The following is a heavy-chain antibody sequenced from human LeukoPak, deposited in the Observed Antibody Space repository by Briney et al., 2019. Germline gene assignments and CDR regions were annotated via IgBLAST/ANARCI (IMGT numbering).Heavy chain of an antibody. CDR1: GYTFTSYD. V-gene: IGHV1-8*03. Sequence: SSEKVSCKASGYTFTSYDINWVRQATGQGLEWMGWMNPNSGNTGYAQKFQGRVTITRNTSISTAYMELSSLRSEDTAVYYCAITKVADAFHIWGQGTMVTVSS. CDR3: AITKVADAFHI. J-gene: IGHJ3*02. D-gene: IGHD4-11*01. CDR2: MNPNSGNT.